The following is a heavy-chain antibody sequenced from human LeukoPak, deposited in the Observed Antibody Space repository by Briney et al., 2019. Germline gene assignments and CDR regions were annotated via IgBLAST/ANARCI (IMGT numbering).Heavy chain of an antibody. J-gene: IGHJ4*02. Sequence: SETLSLTCTVSGGSISSSSYYWGWIRQPPGKGLEWIGSIYYSGSTYYNPSLKSRVTISVDTSKNQFSLKLSSVTAADTAVYYCARQEYYYGSGSYKFRDYWGQGTLVTVSS. CDR3: ARQEYYYGSGSYKFRDY. D-gene: IGHD3-10*01. CDR1: GGSISSSSYY. V-gene: IGHV4-39*01. CDR2: IYYSGST.